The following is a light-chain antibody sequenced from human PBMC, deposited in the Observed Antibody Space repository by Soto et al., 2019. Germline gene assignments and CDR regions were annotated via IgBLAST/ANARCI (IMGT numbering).Light chain of an antibody. V-gene: IGLV4-60*03. CDR3: ETWDSNTRV. CDR1: SGHSSDI. J-gene: IGLJ2*01. Sequence: QPVLTQSSSASASLGSSVKLTCTLSSGHSSDIIAWHQQQPGKAPRYLMKLEGSGSYNKGSGVPDRFSGSRSGADRYLTISNLPSEDEADYYCETWDSNTRVFGGGTKLTVL. CDR2: LEGSGSY.